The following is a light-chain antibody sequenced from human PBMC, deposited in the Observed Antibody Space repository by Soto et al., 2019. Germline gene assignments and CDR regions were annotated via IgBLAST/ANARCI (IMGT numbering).Light chain of an antibody. CDR1: SSDVGGYNY. Sequence: QSVLTQPASVSGSPGQSITISCTGTSSDVGGYNYVSWYQQHPGKAPKLMIYDVSKRPSGVSNRFSGSKSGNTASLTISGLQAEDEADYYCSSYTSSSTLCVFGTGTKLTVL. J-gene: IGLJ1*01. V-gene: IGLV2-14*01. CDR2: DVS. CDR3: SSYTSSSTLCV.